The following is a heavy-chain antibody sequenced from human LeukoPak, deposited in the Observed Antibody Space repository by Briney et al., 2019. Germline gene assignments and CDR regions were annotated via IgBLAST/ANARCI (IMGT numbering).Heavy chain of an antibody. Sequence: GGSLRLSCVVSGFTVTGYSMHWVRQAPGKGLEWVAVISYDGRNIHYPDSVKGRFTISRDISTDTLWLQMDSLRTEDTAVYYCAKGPLRGTAAAIDYWGQGTLVTVSS. J-gene: IGHJ4*02. CDR3: AKGPLRGTAAAIDY. CDR2: ISYDGRNI. D-gene: IGHD2-2*01. V-gene: IGHV3-30*04. CDR1: GFTVTGYS.